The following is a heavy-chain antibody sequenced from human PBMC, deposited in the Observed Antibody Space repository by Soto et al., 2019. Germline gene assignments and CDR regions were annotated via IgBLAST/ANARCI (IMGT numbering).Heavy chain of an antibody. V-gene: IGHV4-31*03. CDR1: GGSISSGGYY. CDR3: ARAPDPTYYDFWSGYDPIYYMDV. CDR2: IYYSGST. J-gene: IGHJ6*03. D-gene: IGHD3-3*01. Sequence: QVQLQESGPGLVKPSQTLSLTCTVSGGSISSGGYYWSWIRQHPGKGLEWIGYIYYSGSTYYNPSLKGRVTISVDTSKNQFSLKLSSVTAADTAVYYCARAPDPTYYDFWSGYDPIYYMDVWGKGTTVTVSS.